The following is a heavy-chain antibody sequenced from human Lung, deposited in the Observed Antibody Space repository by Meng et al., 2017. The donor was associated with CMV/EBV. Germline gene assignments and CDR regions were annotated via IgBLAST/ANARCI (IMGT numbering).Heavy chain of an antibody. CDR1: GFTFSSYW. D-gene: IGHD5-24*01. J-gene: IGHJ5*02. CDR3: ERASNGYNSLWFAP. V-gene: IGHV3-7*01. Sequence: GEAXKISCAASGFTFSSYWMSWVRQAPGKGLEWVANIKQDGSEKYCVDSVKGRVTISRDNAKNSLYLQMNSLRAEDTAVYYCERASNGYNSLWFAPWGQGTXVNGAS. CDR2: IKQDGSEK.